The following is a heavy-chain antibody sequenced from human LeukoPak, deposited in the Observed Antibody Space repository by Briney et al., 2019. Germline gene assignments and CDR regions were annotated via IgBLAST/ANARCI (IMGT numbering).Heavy chain of an antibody. CDR3: ARDWCSSTSCYGEAYHFDY. J-gene: IGHJ4*02. D-gene: IGHD2-2*01. CDR2: ISSSSTYI. CDR1: GFTFSSYS. V-gene: IGHV3-21*01. Sequence: PGGCLRLSCAASGFTFSSYSMNWVRQAPGKGLEWVSSISSSSTYIDYADSVKGRFTISRDNAKNSLYLQMNSLRAEDTAVYYCARDWCSSTSCYGEAYHFDYWGQGTLVTVSS.